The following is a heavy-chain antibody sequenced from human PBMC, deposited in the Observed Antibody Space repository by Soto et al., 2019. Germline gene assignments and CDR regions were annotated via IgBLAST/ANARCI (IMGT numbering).Heavy chain of an antibody. J-gene: IGHJ4*02. CDR1: GFTFSRYW. D-gene: IGHD3-3*01. CDR2: IDSYGSAT. Sequence: EVQLVESGGGLVQPGGSLRLSCAASGFTFSRYWMHWVRQAPGEGLVWVSRIDSYGSATSQVDSVEGRFTISRDNSKNMLYLQMNNLRAEDTAVYYCARGWVEGLSRQPPTDYWGQGTLVTVSS. CDR3: ARGWVEGLSRQPPTDY. V-gene: IGHV3-74*01.